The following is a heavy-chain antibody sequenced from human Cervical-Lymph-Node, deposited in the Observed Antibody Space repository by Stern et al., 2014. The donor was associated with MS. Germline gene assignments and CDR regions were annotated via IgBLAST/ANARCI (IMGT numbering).Heavy chain of an antibody. V-gene: IGHV4-59*01. J-gene: IGHJ5*02. Sequence: VQLQESGPGLVKPAETLSLTCTVSGGSIRRNYWSWIRQPPGKGLEWIGDIYYSGSTTYHPSLKSRVTISIDTSKNQFSLNLTSVTAADTAVYYCARDLATVGWFDPWGQGTLVTVSS. CDR1: GGSIRRNY. D-gene: IGHD4-23*01. CDR3: ARDLATVGWFDP. CDR2: IYYSGST.